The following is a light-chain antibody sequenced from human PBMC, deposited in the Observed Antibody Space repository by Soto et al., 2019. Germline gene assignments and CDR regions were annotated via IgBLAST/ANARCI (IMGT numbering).Light chain of an antibody. V-gene: IGKV3-20*01. CDR3: QQYGSSPPWT. CDR1: QSVSSSY. CDR2: GAS. J-gene: IGKJ1*01. Sequence: VLTQSPGTLSFSPGERATLSCRSIQSVSSSYLAWYQQKPGQAPRLLLYGASSRATGIPDRFSGSGSGTDFTLTISRLEPEDFAVYYCQQYGSSPPWTFGQGTKVDIK.